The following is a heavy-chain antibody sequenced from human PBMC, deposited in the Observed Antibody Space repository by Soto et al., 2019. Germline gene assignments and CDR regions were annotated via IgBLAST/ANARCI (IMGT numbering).Heavy chain of an antibody. Sequence: GGSLRLSCAASGFTFSSYSMNWVRQAPGKGLEWVSSISSSSSYIYYADSVKGRFTISRDNAKNSLYLQMNSLRAEDTAVYYCARGLPRRYYGSGSYFGWYFDLWGRGTLVTVSS. CDR3: ARGLPRRYYGSGSYFGWYFDL. D-gene: IGHD3-10*01. V-gene: IGHV3-21*01. J-gene: IGHJ2*01. CDR1: GFTFSSYS. CDR2: ISSSSSYI.